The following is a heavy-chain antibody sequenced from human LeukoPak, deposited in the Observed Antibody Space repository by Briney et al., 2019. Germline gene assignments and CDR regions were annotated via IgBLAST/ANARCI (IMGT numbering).Heavy chain of an antibody. J-gene: IGHJ3*02. CDR2: ISAYNGNT. CDR3: ARVVVYDSSGYYYVNNAFDI. D-gene: IGHD3-22*01. Sequence: ASVKVSCKASGGTFSSYAISWVRQAPGQGLEWMGWISAYNGNTNYAQKLQGRVTMTTDTSTSTAYMELRSLRSDDTAVYYCARVVVYDSSGYYYVNNAFDIWGQGTMVTVSS. CDR1: GGTFSSYA. V-gene: IGHV1-18*01.